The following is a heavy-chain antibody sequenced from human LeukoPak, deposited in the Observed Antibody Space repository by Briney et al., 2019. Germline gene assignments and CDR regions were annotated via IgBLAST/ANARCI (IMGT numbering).Heavy chain of an antibody. CDR1: GFTFDDYG. D-gene: IGHD3-16*01. Sequence: PGGSLRLSCAASGFTFDDYGMSWVRQAPGKGLEWVSGINWNGGSTGYADSVKGRFTISRDNSKNTLYLQMNSLRAEDTAVYYCAKVKGRDYVWGSYSFDYWGQGTLVTVSS. CDR2: INWNGGST. V-gene: IGHV3-20*04. CDR3: AKVKGRDYVWGSYSFDY. J-gene: IGHJ4*02.